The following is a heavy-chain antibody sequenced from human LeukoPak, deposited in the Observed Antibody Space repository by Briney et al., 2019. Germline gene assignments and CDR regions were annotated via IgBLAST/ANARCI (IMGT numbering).Heavy chain of an antibody. V-gene: IGHV3-7*01. CDR3: ARDVGTTGYDLLDP. J-gene: IGHJ5*02. CDR1: GFTFSRYW. Sequence: QPGESLRLSCAASGFTFSRYWMTWVRQAPGKGLEWVANLNQDGREKYYMDSVTGRFTISRDNAKNSVFLQMNSLGADDTAVYYCARDVGTTGYDLLDPWGQGTLVTVSS. D-gene: IGHD5-12*01. CDR2: LNQDGREK.